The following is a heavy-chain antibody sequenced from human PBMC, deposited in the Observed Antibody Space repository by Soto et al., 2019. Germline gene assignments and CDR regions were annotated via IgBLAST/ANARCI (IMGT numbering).Heavy chain of an antibody. CDR1: GLSFSDDY. CDR3: ARESYFSSYGMDV. J-gene: IGHJ6*02. CDR2: ISGSSRTI. Sequence: QAQLVESGGALVTPGGSLRLSCAASGLSFSDDYMNWIRQVPGKGLEWVSYISGSSRTIYYADSVRGRFTVSRDNAQNSLFLQINSLRTEDTAVYYCARESYFSSYGMDVWGQGTTVTVSS. V-gene: IGHV3-11*01.